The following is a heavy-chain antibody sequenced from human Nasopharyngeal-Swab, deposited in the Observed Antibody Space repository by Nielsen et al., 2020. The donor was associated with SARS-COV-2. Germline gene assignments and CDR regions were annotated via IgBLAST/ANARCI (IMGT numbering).Heavy chain of an antibody. Sequence: GESLKIPCAAPGFTFSTYSMIWVRQAPAKGLEWVSWISSSVSYIYYADSVKGRFTISRDNAKNALYLQMSSLRAEDTAVYYCARLPSAWGRRDFDYWGQGTLVTVSS. CDR1: GFTFSTYS. V-gene: IGHV3-21*06. J-gene: IGHJ4*02. CDR2: ISSSVSYI. D-gene: IGHD6-19*01. CDR3: ARLPSAWGRRDFDY.